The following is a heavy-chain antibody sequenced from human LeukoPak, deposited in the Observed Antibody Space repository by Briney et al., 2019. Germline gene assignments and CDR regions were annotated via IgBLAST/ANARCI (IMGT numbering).Heavy chain of an antibody. D-gene: IGHD5-18*01. V-gene: IGHV4-39*07. CDR3: ARPTAGTFDY. CDR2: IYHSGST. Sequence: SETLSLTCTVSGGSVGSGTYYWSWIRQSPGKGLEWIGEIYHSGSTNYNPSLKSRVTISVDKSKNQFSLKLSSVTAADTAVYYCARPTAGTFDYWGQGTLVTVSS. CDR1: GGSVGSGTYY. J-gene: IGHJ4*02.